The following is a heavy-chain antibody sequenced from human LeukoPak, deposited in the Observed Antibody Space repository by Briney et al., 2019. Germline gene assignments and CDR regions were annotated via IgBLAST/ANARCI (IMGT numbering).Heavy chain of an antibody. D-gene: IGHD4-11*01. CDR2: IYYSGCT. J-gene: IGHJ3*02. CDR3: ARDKGLHAFDI. V-gene: IGHV4-59*01. CDR1: GGSISSYY. Sequence: SETLSLTCTVSGGSISSYYWSWIRQPPGKGLEWIGYIYYSGCTNYNPSLKSRVTISVDTSKNQFSLKLSSVTAADTAVYYCARDKGLHAFDIWGQGTMVTVSS.